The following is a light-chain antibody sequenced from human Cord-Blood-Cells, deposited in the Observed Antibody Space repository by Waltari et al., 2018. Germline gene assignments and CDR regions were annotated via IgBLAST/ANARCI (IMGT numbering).Light chain of an antibody. CDR3: QQYDNLPYT. J-gene: IGKJ2*01. CDR2: DAS. V-gene: IGKV1-33*01. Sequence: DIQLPQSPSSLSAPVGDRVTITCQASQDISNYLNWYQQQPGKATKLLIYDASNLETGVPSRFSGSGSGTDFTFTISSLQPEDIATYYCQQYDNLPYTFGQGTKLEIK. CDR1: QDISNY.